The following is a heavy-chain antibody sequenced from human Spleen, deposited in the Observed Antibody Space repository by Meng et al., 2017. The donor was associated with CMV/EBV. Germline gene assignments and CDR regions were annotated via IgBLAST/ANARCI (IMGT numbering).Heavy chain of an antibody. D-gene: IGHD1-26*01. CDR2: ISWNSGSI. CDR3: AKGIVGGSLDY. V-gene: IGHV3-9*01. Sequence: SLKISCAASGFTFDDYAMHWVRQAPGKGLEWVSGISWNSGSIGYADSVKGRFTISRDNAKNSLYLQMNSLRAADTAVYYCAKGIVGGSLDYWGQGTLVTVSS. CDR1: GFTFDDYA. J-gene: IGHJ4*02.